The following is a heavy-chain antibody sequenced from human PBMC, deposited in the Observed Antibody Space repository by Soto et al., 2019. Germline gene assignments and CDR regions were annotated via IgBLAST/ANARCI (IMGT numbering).Heavy chain of an antibody. CDR3: AGGGEYYDFWSGYHPDWFDP. CDR2: IYYSGST. D-gene: IGHD3-3*01. J-gene: IGHJ5*02. CDR1: GGSISSYY. Sequence: SETLSLTCTVSGGSISSYYWSWIRQPPGKGLEWIGYIYYSGSTNYNPSLKSRVTISVDTSKNQFSLKLSSVTAADTAVYYCAGGGEYYDFWSGYHPDWFDPWGQGTLVTVSS. V-gene: IGHV4-59*01.